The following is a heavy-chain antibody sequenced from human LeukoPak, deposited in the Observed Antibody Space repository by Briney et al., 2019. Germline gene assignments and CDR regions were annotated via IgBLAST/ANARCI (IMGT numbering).Heavy chain of an antibody. V-gene: IGHV3-23*01. Sequence: GGSLRLSCAASGFTLSSHAMSWVRQAPGKGLEWVSAISGRGGSTYYADSVKGRFTISRDNSTNTLYLQMNSLRAEDTAVYYCAKSTTEYSSSSVSSSPYYFDYWGQGTLVTVSS. CDR1: GFTLSSHA. CDR3: AKSTTEYSSSSVSSSPYYFDY. CDR2: ISGRGGST. D-gene: IGHD6-6*01. J-gene: IGHJ4*02.